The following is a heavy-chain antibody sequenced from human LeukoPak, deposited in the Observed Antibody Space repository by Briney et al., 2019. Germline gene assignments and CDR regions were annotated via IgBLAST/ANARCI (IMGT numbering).Heavy chain of an antibody. CDR3: ARDVARVGFSDS. D-gene: IGHD1-26*01. Sequence: SQTLSPTCTVSGDSISSGNYYWGWIRQPAGKGLEWIGRFFTSGSTNYNPSFKSRVTISVDTSKNQFSLRLNSVTAADSAVYCCARDVARVGFSDSWGQGTLVTVSS. J-gene: IGHJ4*02. V-gene: IGHV4-61*02. CDR2: FFTSGST. CDR1: GDSISSGNYY.